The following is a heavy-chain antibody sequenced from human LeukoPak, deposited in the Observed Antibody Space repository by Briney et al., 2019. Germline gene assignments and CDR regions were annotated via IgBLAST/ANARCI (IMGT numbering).Heavy chain of an antibody. D-gene: IGHD3-22*01. CDR1: GFTFSTYD. V-gene: IGHV3-13*01. Sequence: PGGSLRLSCAASGFTFSTYDMHWVRQATGKGLEWVSGIGTAYDTHYPDSVKDRFTISRENAKNSFYFQMNSLTVGDTAVYYCARAGQWFSDAFDIWGQGTMVTVSS. CDR2: IGTAYDT. J-gene: IGHJ3*02. CDR3: ARAGQWFSDAFDI.